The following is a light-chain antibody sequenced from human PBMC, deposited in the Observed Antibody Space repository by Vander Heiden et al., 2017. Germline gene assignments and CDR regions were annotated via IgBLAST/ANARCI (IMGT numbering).Light chain of an antibody. CDR1: SGSIASNY. V-gene: IGLV6-57*02. Sequence: NFMLTQPHSVSESPGKTVTISCTGSSGSIASNYVQWYQQRPGSAPTTVIDEDNQRPSGVPDRFSGSIDSSSNSASLTISGLKTEDEADYYCQSYDSSNLVFGGGTKLTVL. CDR2: EDN. CDR3: QSYDSSNLV. J-gene: IGLJ2*01.